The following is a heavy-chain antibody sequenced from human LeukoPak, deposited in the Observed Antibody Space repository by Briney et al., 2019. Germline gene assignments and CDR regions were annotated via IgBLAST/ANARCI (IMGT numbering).Heavy chain of an antibody. Sequence: GGSLRLSCAASGFTVSSNYMSWVRQAPGKGLEWVSVIYSGGSTYYADSVKGRFTISRDNSKNTLYLQMNSLRAEDTAVYYCAKDPDCTSGVCYTFFDYWGQGTLVTVSS. V-gene: IGHV3-53*01. J-gene: IGHJ4*02. CDR3: AKDPDCTSGVCYTFFDY. CDR1: GFTVSSNY. CDR2: IYSGGST. D-gene: IGHD2-8*01.